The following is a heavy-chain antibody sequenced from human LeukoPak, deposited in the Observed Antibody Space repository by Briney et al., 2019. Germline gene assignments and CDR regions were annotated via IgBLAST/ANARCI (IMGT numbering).Heavy chain of an antibody. CDR2: ISSSSSYL. J-gene: IGHJ4*02. D-gene: IGHD5-24*01. CDR1: GFTFSSYS. Sequence: PGGSLRLSCAASGFTFSSYSMNWVRQAPGKGLEWVSSISSSSSYLYYADSVKGRFTISRDDAKNSLYLQMNSLRAEDTAVYYCARGEETFDYWGQGTLVTVSS. V-gene: IGHV3-21*01. CDR3: ARGEETFDY.